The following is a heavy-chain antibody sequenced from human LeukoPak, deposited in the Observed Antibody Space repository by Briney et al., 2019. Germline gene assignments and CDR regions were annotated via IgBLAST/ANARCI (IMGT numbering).Heavy chain of an antibody. CDR2: ISSSGSTI. V-gene: IGHV3-48*03. CDR3: AREDLSGYGEIDY. J-gene: IGHJ4*02. Sequence: GGSLRLSCAASGFTFSSYEMNWVRQAPGKGLEWVSYISSSGSTIYYAGSVKGRFTISRDNAKNSLYLQMNSLRAEDTAVYYCAREDLSGYGEIDYWGQGTLVTVSS. D-gene: IGHD5-12*01. CDR1: GFTFSSYE.